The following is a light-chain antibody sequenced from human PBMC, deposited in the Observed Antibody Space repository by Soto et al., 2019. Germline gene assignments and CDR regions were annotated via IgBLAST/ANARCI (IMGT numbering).Light chain of an antibody. Sequence: QAVVTQEPSLTVSPGGTVTLTCGSSTGDVTSGHYPYWFQQKPGQAPRTLIFDTSNKHSWTPARFSGSLLGGKAALTLSGAQPDDEADYYCLLTYSGARVFGTGTKLTVL. CDR2: DTS. V-gene: IGLV7-46*01. CDR3: LLTYSGARV. CDR1: TGDVTSGHY. J-gene: IGLJ1*01.